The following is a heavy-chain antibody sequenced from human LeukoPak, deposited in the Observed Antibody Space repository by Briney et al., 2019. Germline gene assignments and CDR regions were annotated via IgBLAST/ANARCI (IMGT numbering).Heavy chain of an antibody. CDR1: GFTFINYW. J-gene: IGHJ4*02. D-gene: IGHD2-15*01. CDR3: AKMGSDGGSYLDY. Sequence: GGSLRLSCSASGFTFINYWMSWVRQAPGKGLEWVTFMRYDGSNEYYADSVKGRFTISRDNSKNTLYLQMNSLRADDAAVYYCAKMGSDGGSYLDYWGQGTLVTVSS. V-gene: IGHV3-30*02. CDR2: MRYDGSNE.